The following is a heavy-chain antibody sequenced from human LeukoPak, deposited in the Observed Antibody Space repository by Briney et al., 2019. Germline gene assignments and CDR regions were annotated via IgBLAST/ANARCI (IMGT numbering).Heavy chain of an antibody. CDR2: ISSTSSYI. V-gene: IGHV3-21*01. D-gene: IGHD4-11*01. Sequence: GGSLRLSCAASGFTFSTYTVNWVRQAPGKGLEWVSSISSTSSYIYYADSVKGRFTISRDNAKNSLYLQMNSLRAEDTAMYYCARERRTTYGPYYYYYMDVWGKGTTVTVSS. CDR1: GFTFSTYT. J-gene: IGHJ6*03. CDR3: ARERRTTYGPYYYYYMDV.